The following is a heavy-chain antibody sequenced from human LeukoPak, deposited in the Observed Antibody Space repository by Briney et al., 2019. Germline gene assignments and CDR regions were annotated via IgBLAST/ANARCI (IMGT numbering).Heavy chain of an antibody. V-gene: IGHV1-69*04. Sequence: SVKVSCKASGGTFSSYAISWVRQAPGQGLEWMGRIVPILGFTNYPQRFEGKVILTADKSTATAYMELSSLTSEDTAVYYCAREIGGGPYYFDYWGQGTLVTVSS. CDR2: IVPILGFT. CDR1: GGTFSSYA. D-gene: IGHD2/OR15-2a*01. J-gene: IGHJ4*02. CDR3: AREIGGGPYYFDY.